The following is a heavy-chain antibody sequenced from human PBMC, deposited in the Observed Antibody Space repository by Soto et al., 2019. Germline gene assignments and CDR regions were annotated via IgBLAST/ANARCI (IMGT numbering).Heavy chain of an antibody. J-gene: IGHJ3*02. CDR2: ISWNSGSI. V-gene: IGHV3-9*01. CDR1: GFTFDNYA. Sequence: EVQLVESGGGLVQPGRSLRLSCAASGFTFDNYAMHWVRQAPGKGLEWVSGISWNSGSIGYADSVKGRFTISRDNAKNCQYLEMSRQIAENTGLYYCANVIPNSGYDYWYAFEIWGQGTPVTGSS. D-gene: IGHD5-12*01. CDR3: ANVIPNSGYDYWYAFEI.